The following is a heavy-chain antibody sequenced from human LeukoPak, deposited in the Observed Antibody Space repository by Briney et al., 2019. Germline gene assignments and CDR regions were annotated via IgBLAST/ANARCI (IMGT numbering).Heavy chain of an antibody. Sequence: WASVKVSCKASGGTFSSYAISWVRQAPGQGLEWMGRIIPILGIANYAQKFQGRVTITADKSTSTAYMELSSLRSEDTAVYYCARGRDSYNYDFDYWGQGTLVTVSS. CDR3: ARGRDSYNYDFDY. D-gene: IGHD5-24*01. CDR2: IIPILGIA. CDR1: GGTFSSYA. V-gene: IGHV1-69*04. J-gene: IGHJ4*02.